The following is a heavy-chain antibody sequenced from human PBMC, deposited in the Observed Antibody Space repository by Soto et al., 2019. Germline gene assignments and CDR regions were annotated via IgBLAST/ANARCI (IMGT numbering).Heavy chain of an antibody. CDR2: TSHDGGHK. CDR3: ARDQYKACRRAYYFYGMDV. V-gene: IGHV3-30*03. D-gene: IGHD1-20*01. Sequence: QVQLVESGGDVVQPGKSLTLSCAASGFTFNSYGIHWVRQAPGKGLEWVAVTSHDGGHKFYAHSVKGRFTISRDNSQNTVTLQMNSLRGDYTAVYYGARDQYKACRRAYYFYGMDVWGQGTTVTVS. J-gene: IGHJ6*02. CDR1: GFTFNSYG.